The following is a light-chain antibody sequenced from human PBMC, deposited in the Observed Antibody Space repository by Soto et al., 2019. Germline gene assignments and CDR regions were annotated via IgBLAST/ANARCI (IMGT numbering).Light chain of an antibody. CDR1: QSVSSSY. V-gene: IGKV3-20*01. CDR3: QQYGSSPLT. Sequence: EIVLTQSPGTLSLSPGERATLSCRVSQSVSSSYLAWYQQKPGQAPRLLIYGASSRATGIPDRFSGSGSGTDFTLTTSRLEPEEFAVYYWQQYGSSPLTFGGGTKVEIK. CDR2: GAS. J-gene: IGKJ4*01.